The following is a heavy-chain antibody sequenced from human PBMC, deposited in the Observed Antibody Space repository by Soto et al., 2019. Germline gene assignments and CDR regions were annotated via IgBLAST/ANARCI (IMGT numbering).Heavy chain of an antibody. CDR2: SNYNVST. Sequence: QVQLQESGPGLVKPSETLSLTCTVSGGSISSYYWSWIRQPPGKGLEWIGYSNYNVSTNYNPSLKRRVTISVDPSKNQFSLKLSSVTAADTAVYYCAMVRGYEWGYFDYWGQGTLVTVSS. J-gene: IGHJ4*02. D-gene: IGHD5-12*01. CDR1: GGSISSYY. CDR3: AMVRGYEWGYFDY. V-gene: IGHV4-59*01.